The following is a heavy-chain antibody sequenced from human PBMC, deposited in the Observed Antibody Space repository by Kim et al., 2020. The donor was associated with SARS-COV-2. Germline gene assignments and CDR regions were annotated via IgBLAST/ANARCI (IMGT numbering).Heavy chain of an antibody. CDR2: IRSGGDRV. V-gene: IGHV3-23*01. J-gene: IGHJ4*02. CDR3: AKETAIVGIPLFDY. Sequence: GGSLRLSCAASGFTFSNYAMSWVRQTPGKGLEWVSGIRSGGDRVFYSDSVKDRFIISRDNSKNTVTLQMNSLRAEDTAIYSCAKETAIVGIPLFDYSGQG. D-gene: IGHD5-18*01. CDR1: GFTFSNYA.